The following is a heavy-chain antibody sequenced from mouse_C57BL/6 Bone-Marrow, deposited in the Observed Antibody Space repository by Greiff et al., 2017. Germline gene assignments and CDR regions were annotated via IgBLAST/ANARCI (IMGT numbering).Heavy chain of an antibody. V-gene: IGHV14-4*01. J-gene: IGHJ2*01. CDR3: ITATLVLDY. D-gene: IGHD1-1*01. Sequence: VQLQQSGAELVRPGASVKLSCTASGFNIKDDYMHWVKQRPEQGLEWIGWIDPENGDTEYASKFQGKATITADTSSNTAYLQLSSLTSEDTAVYYCITATLVLDYWGQGTTLTVSS. CDR1: GFNIKDDY. CDR2: IDPENGDT.